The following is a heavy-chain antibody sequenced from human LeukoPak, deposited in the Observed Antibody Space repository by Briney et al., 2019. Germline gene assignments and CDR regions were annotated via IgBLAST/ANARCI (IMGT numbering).Heavy chain of an antibody. CDR2: IRSKANSYAT. J-gene: IGHJ3*02. CDR1: GISLSNYA. Sequence: GGSLRLSCVVSGISLSNYAMSWVRQAPGKGLEWVGRIRSKANSYATAYAASVKGRFTISRDDSKNTAYLQMNSLKTEDTAVYYCTSSTIPSMPFDIWGQGTMVTVSS. CDR3: TSSTIPSMPFDI. D-gene: IGHD4/OR15-4a*01. V-gene: IGHV3-73*01.